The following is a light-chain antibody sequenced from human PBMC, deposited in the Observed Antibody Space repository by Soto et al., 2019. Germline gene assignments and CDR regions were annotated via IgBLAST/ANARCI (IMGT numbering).Light chain of an antibody. CDR2: AAS. Sequence: EISLTQPPRTQTLSPGERATLSCRASQNVDSNYLAWYQQKPGQAPRIIIFAASGRATGIPDRFSGSGSGTDFTLTISRLEPEDIAVYYCQQYGSLSWTFGQGTKVDI. V-gene: IGKV3-20*01. CDR1: QNVDSNY. J-gene: IGKJ1*01. CDR3: QQYGSLSWT.